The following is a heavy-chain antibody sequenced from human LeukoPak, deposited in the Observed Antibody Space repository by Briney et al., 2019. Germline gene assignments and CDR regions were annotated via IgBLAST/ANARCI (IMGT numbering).Heavy chain of an antibody. Sequence: GGSLRLSCAASGFTFSSYWMSWVRQAPGKELEWVANIKQDGSEKYYVDSVKGRFTISRDNAKNSLYLQMNSLRAEDTAVYYCARVPGDPQNYYDSSGYQQNYWGQGTLVTVSS. CDR1: GFTFSSYW. D-gene: IGHD3-22*01. V-gene: IGHV3-7*01. CDR3: ARVPGDPQNYYDSSGYQQNY. J-gene: IGHJ4*02. CDR2: IKQDGSEK.